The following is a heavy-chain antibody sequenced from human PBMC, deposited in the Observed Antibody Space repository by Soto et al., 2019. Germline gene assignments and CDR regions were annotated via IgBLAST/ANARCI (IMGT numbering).Heavy chain of an antibody. J-gene: IGHJ6*03. CDR2: MKPNSGKP. D-gene: IGHD3-9*01. CDR3: ARGSYEILTGSAYMDV. Sequence: QVQLVQSGAEVKPPGASVKVSCKASGYSFSNYDINWVRQATGQGLEWMGWMKPNSGKPDYAQKSQGRLTMSRDTTIGTAYMELSSLRSEDTAVYYCARGSYEILTGSAYMDVWGRGTTVTVSS. CDR1: GYSFSNYD. V-gene: IGHV1-8*01.